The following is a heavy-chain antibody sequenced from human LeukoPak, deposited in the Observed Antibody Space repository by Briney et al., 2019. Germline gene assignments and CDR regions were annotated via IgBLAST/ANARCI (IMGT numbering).Heavy chain of an antibody. Sequence: GGSLRLSCAASGFTFSSYAMSWVRQAPGKGLEWVSAISGSGGSTYYADSVKGRFTISRDNSKNTLYLQINSLRSEDTAVYYCAKDLHYYGPGSSPQYWGQGTLVTVSS. CDR2: ISGSGGST. J-gene: IGHJ4*02. CDR3: AKDLHYYGPGSSPQY. CDR1: GFTFSSYA. V-gene: IGHV3-23*01. D-gene: IGHD3-10*01.